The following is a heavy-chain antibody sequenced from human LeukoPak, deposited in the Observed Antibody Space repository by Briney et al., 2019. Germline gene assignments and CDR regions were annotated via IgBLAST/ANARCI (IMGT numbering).Heavy chain of an antibody. CDR2: IYTGGGT. V-gene: IGHV4-4*07. Sequence: PSETLSLTCTVSGGSISNYYWSWIRQPAGKGLEWIGRIYTGGGTNYNPSLKGRVTMSVSKNHFSLKLSSVTAADTAVYHCARSSRVAGGHYYFDYWGQGTLVTVSS. CDR3: ARSSRVAGGHYYFDY. D-gene: IGHD6-13*01. CDR1: GGSISNYY. J-gene: IGHJ4*02.